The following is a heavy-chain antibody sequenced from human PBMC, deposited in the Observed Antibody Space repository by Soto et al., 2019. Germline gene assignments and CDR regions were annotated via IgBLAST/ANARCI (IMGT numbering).Heavy chain of an antibody. CDR3: ARSSGWRQGFMYNYGWDV. V-gene: IGHV3-11*06. CDR1: GFILSDNY. CDR2: ISGRGAYT. J-gene: IGHJ6*02. D-gene: IGHD3-10*01. Sequence: QVQLVESGGGLVKPGESLRLSCIGSGFILSDNYMTWIRQAPGKGLEWVSYISGRGAYTNYADSVKGRFTISRDNARNSLLLQINSLRVEDTAVYYCARSSGWRQGFMYNYGWDVWGQGTTVIVSS.